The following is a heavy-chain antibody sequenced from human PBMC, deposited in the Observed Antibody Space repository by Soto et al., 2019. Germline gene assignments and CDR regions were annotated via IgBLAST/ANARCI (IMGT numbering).Heavy chain of an antibody. CDR2: IYYSGST. CDR1: GGSISSSRYY. Sequence: SETLSLTCTVSGGSISSSRYYWGWIRQPPGKGLEWIGSIYYSGSTYYNPSLKSRVTISVDTSKNHFSLKLSSVTAGDTAVYYCTSQYYYDSRGYYYGQVYWGQGNLVTVSS. D-gene: IGHD3-22*01. J-gene: IGHJ4*02. V-gene: IGHV4-39*02. CDR3: TSQYYYDSRGYYYGQVY.